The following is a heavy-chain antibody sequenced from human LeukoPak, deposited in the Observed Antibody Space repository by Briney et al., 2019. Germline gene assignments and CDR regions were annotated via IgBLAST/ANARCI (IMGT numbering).Heavy chain of an antibody. CDR1: GGSMSSGGYS. V-gene: IGHV4-30-2*01. CDR2: IYHSGST. D-gene: IGHD6-13*01. J-gene: IGHJ4*02. CDR3: ARDLAAAGSV. Sequence: SETLYLTCAVSGGSMSSGGYSWSWIRQPPGKGLEWIGYIYHSGSTYYNPSLKSRVTISVDRSKNQFSLKLSSVTAADTAVYYCARDLAAAGSVWGQGTLVTVSS.